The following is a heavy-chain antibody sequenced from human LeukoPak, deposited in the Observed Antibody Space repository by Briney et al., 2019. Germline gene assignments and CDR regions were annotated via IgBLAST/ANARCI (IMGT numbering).Heavy chain of an antibody. CDR3: ARGDGGNFDY. V-gene: IGHV3-64*01. CDR2: ISSNGGST. D-gene: IGHD2-15*01. Sequence: PGGSLRLSCAASGFTFSSYAMHWVRQAPGKGLEYVSAISSNGGSTYYANSVKGRFTISRDNSKNTLYLQMGSLRAEDMAVYYRARGDGGNFDYWGQGTLVTVSS. CDR1: GFTFSSYA. J-gene: IGHJ4*02.